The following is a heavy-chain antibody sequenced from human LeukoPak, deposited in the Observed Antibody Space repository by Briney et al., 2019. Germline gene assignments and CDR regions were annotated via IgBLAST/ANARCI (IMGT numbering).Heavy chain of an antibody. CDR1: GLTFSSSW. V-gene: IGHV3-7*01. Sequence: GGSLRLSCAASGLTFSSSWMAWVRQAPGKGLEWVAIIKQDGSEKYYVDSVKGRFTISRDNAKNSLYLQMDSLRAEDTAVYYCARDYDWVYFDYWGQGTLVTVSS. CDR2: IKQDGSEK. CDR3: ARDYDWVYFDY. D-gene: IGHD3-9*01. J-gene: IGHJ4*02.